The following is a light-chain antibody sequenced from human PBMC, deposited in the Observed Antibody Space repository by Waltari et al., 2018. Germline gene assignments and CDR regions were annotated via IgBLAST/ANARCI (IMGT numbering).Light chain of an antibody. Sequence: DIVMTQSPISVPVSLGERATINCKSSQTVLYSSNNKNYVAWYQQKPGQPPKLLIYWASTRESGVPDRFSGSGSGTDFTLTISSLRAEDVAVYYCQQYYSIPITFGQGTRLEIK. V-gene: IGKV4-1*01. J-gene: IGKJ5*01. CDR1: QTVLYSSNNKNY. CDR2: WAS. CDR3: QQYYSIPIT.